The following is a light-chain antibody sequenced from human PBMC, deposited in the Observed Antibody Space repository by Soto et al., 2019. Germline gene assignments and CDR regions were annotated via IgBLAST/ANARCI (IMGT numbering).Light chain of an antibody. Sequence: EIVMTQSPATLSVSPGERATLSCMASQSVSSNLAWYQQKPGQAPRLLIYGASTRATGIPARFSGSGSGTEFTLTISILQSEDFAVYYCQQYNNWLITFGQGTRLEIK. CDR2: GAS. CDR3: QQYNNWLIT. CDR1: QSVSSN. J-gene: IGKJ5*01. V-gene: IGKV3-15*01.